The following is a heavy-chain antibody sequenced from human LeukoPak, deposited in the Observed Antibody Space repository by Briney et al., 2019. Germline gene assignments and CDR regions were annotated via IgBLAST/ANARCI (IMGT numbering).Heavy chain of an antibody. J-gene: IGHJ3*02. D-gene: IGHD5-12*01. CDR3: ASPKYSGSAFDI. CDR1: GFTFSSYG. V-gene: IGHV3-33*01. Sequence: GGSLRLSCAASGFTFSSYGMHWVRQAPGKGLEWVAVIWYDGSNKYYADSVKGRFTISRDNSKNTLYLQMNSLRAEDTAVKYCASPKYSGSAFDIWGQGTMVTVSS. CDR2: IWYDGSNK.